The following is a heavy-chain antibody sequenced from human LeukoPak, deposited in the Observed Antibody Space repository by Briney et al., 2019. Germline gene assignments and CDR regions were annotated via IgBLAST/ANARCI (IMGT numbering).Heavy chain of an antibody. CDR2: INTVDNSI. CDR1: GFTFSSYT. J-gene: IGHJ6*02. V-gene: IGHV3-48*01. Sequence: PGGSLRLSCAASGFTFSSYTMNWVRQAPGKGLEWVSYINTVDNSIHYGDSVKGRFTISRDISKNTLYLQMNSLRAEDTALYYCAKKIHYGDYDYYYGMDVWGQGTTVTVSS. D-gene: IGHD4-17*01. CDR3: AKKIHYGDYDYYYGMDV.